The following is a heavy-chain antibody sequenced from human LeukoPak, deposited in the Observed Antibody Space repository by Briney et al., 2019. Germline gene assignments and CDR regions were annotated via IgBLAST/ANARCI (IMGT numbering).Heavy chain of an antibody. Sequence: SQTLSLSCAISGDSLSSNSATWNWVRQSPSRGLEWLGRTYYSSKWYNDYAVSVKGRVTINPDASKKQFSLQLNSVTPEDTAMYYCARGNGYPFDYWGQGTLVTVSS. V-gene: IGHV6-1*01. CDR2: TYYSSKWYN. CDR3: ARGNGYPFDY. D-gene: IGHD3-16*01. J-gene: IGHJ4*02. CDR1: GDSLSSNSAT.